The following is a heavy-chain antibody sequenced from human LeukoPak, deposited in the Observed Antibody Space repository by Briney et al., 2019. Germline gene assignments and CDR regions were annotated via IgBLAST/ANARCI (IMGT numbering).Heavy chain of an antibody. D-gene: IGHD6-13*01. V-gene: IGHV1-46*01. CDR3: ARDNWGSHTDPAAGFDY. J-gene: IGHJ4*02. CDR2: INPSGGST. Sequence: ASVKVSCKASGYTFTSYYMHWVRLAPGQGLEWMGIINPSGGSTSYAQKFQGRVTMTRDTSTSTVYMELSSLRSEDTAVYYCARDNWGSHTDPAAGFDYWGQGTLVTVSS. CDR1: GYTFTSYY.